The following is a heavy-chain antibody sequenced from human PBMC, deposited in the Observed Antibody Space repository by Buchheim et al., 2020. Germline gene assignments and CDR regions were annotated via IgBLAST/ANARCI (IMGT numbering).Heavy chain of an antibody. Sequence: EVQLVESGGGLVQPWGSLRLSCAASGFTVSSNYMSWVRQAPGKGLEWVSVIYSGGSTYYADSVKGSFTISRDNSKNTLYLQMNSLRAEDTAVYYCARDSYYYDSSGYYRFFDYWGQGTL. V-gene: IGHV3-66*01. CDR3: ARDSYYYDSSGYYRFFDY. D-gene: IGHD3-22*01. J-gene: IGHJ4*02. CDR1: GFTVSSNY. CDR2: IYSGGST.